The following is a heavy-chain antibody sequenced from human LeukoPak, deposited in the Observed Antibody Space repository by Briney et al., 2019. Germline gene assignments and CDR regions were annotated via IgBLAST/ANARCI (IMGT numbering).Heavy chain of an antibody. CDR2: IWYDGSNK. Sequence: GGSLRLSCAASGFSFSSFGMHWVRQAPGKGLEWVAFIWYDGSNKYYADSVKGRFTVSRDNSKNTLYLQMNSLRSEDAAVYHCASGSYLYYYYMEVWGKGTTVTISS. D-gene: IGHD3-10*01. CDR1: GFSFSSFG. J-gene: IGHJ6*03. V-gene: IGHV3-30*02. CDR3: ASGSYLYYYYMEV.